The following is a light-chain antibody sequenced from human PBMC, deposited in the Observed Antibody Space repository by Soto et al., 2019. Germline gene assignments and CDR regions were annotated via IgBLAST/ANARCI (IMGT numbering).Light chain of an antibody. CDR3: QQYGSSGT. V-gene: IGKV3-20*01. Sequence: IGLTLSPGTLSLSTGERATLSCRASQSVSNNYLAWYQQKPGQAPRLLIYGASNRATGIPDRFSGSGSGTDFTLTISRLGPEDFAVYYCQQYGSSGTFGQGTKVDIK. J-gene: IGKJ1*01. CDR1: QSVSNNY. CDR2: GAS.